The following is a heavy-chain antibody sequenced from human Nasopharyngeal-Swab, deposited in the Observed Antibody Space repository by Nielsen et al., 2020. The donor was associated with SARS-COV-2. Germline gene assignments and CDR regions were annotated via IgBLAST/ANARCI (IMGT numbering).Heavy chain of an antibody. CDR1: GYSFTSYW. V-gene: IGHV5-51*01. Sequence: GGSLRLSCKGSGYSFTSYWIGWVRQMPGNGLEWMGIIYPGDSDTIYSPSFQGQVTISVDKSISTAYLQWSSLKASDTAIYYCARRDGSYWNLDLWGRGTLVTVSS. J-gene: IGHJ2*01. CDR3: ARRDGSYWNLDL. CDR2: IYPGDSDT. D-gene: IGHD3-10*01.